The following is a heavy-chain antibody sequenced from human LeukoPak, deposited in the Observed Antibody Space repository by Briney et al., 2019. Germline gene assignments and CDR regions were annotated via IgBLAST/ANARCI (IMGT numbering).Heavy chain of an antibody. J-gene: IGHJ6*04. V-gene: IGHV3-11*04. Sequence: GGSLRLSCAASGFTFSNAWMSWVRQAPGKGLEWVSYISSSGSTIYYADSVKGRFTISRDNAKNSLYLQMNSLRAEDTAVYFCAELGITMIGGVWGKGTTVTISS. CDR2: ISSSGSTI. CDR1: GFTFSNAW. CDR3: AELGITMIGGV. D-gene: IGHD3-10*02.